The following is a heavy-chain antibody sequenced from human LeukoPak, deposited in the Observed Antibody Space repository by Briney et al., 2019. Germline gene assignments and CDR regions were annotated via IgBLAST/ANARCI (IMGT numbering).Heavy chain of an antibody. J-gene: IGHJ6*03. Sequence: GASVKVSCKASGGTFSSYAISWVRQAPGQGLEWMGGIIPIFGTANYAQKFQGRVTITTDESTSTAYMELSSLRSEDTAVYYCARGDLPYDFWSGSSFMDVWGKGTTVTVSS. CDR1: GGTFSSYA. V-gene: IGHV1-69*05. CDR2: IIPIFGTA. CDR3: ARGDLPYDFWSGSSFMDV. D-gene: IGHD3-3*01.